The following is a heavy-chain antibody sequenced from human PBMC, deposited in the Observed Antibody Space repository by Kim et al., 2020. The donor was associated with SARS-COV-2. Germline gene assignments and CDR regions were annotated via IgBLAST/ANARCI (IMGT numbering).Heavy chain of an antibody. J-gene: IGHJ6*02. V-gene: IGHV3-30*02. CDR3: AKDSGSVTPYYYYGMDV. Sequence: KGRFTISRDNSKNTLYLQMNSLRAEDTAVYYCAKDSGSVTPYYYYGMDVWGQGTTVTVSS. D-gene: IGHD1-26*01.